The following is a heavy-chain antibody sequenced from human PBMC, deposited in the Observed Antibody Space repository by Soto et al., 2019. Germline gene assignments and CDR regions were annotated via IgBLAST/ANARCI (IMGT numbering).Heavy chain of an antibody. CDR2: IYSGGTT. CDR3: ARGAGYSSGWYDY. CDR1: EFTVSSIF. Sequence: EVQLVESGGDLVQPGGSLRLSCAASEFTVSSIFKSWVRQAPGKGLEWVSVIYSGGTTYYADSVKGRFTISRHNSKNTLYLQMNSLRPEYTAVYYCARGAGYSSGWYDYWGQGTLVTVSS. D-gene: IGHD6-19*01. J-gene: IGHJ4*02. V-gene: IGHV3-53*04.